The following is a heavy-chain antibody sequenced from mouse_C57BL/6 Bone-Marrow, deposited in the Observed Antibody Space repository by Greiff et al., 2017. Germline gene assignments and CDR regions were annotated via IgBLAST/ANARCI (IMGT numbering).Heavy chain of an antibody. V-gene: IGHV1-26*01. CDR2: INPNNGGT. Sequence: VQLQQYGPELVKPGASVKISCKASGYTFTDYYMNWVKQSHGKSLEWIGDINPNNGGTSYNQKFKGKATLTVDKSSSTAYMELRSLTSEDSAVYYCARGGYYVEGYFDYWGQGTTLTVSA. D-gene: IGHD2-3*01. J-gene: IGHJ2*01. CDR3: ARGGYYVEGYFDY. CDR1: GYTFTDYY.